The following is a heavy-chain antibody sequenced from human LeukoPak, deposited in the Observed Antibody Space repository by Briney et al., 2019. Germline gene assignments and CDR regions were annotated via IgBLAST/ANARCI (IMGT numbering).Heavy chain of an antibody. CDR3: ASPRDRSAAY. CDR2: ISYAGTT. Sequence: SETLSLTCTVSGASISSGGSFWGWVRQSPGTVLEWIGIISYAGTTYYNPSLKSRVAMSLDTSTNQFSLKVSSLTAADTAVYFCASPRDRSAAYWGQGTLVTVSS. CDR1: GASISSGGSF. D-gene: IGHD6-25*01. V-gene: IGHV4-39*07. J-gene: IGHJ4*02.